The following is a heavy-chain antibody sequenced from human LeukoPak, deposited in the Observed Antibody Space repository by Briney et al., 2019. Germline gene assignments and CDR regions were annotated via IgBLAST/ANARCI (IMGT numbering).Heavy chain of an antibody. V-gene: IGHV4-34*01. D-gene: IGHD3-22*01. CDR3: ARGLYYDSSDLGY. CDR2: INHSGST. Sequence: SETLSLTCAVYGGSFSGYYWSWIRQPPGKGLEWIGEINHSGSTNYNPSLKSRVTISVDTSKNQFSLKLSSVTAADTAVYYCARGLYYDSSDLGYWGQGTLVTVSS. CDR1: GGSFSGYY. J-gene: IGHJ4*02.